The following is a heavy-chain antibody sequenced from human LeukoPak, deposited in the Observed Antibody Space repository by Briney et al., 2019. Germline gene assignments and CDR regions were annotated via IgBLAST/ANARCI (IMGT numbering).Heavy chain of an antibody. J-gene: IGHJ1*01. Sequence: SETLSLTXAVYGGSFSGYYWSSIRQPPGKGLEWLGEINHSGSTNYNPSLKSRVTISVDTSKNQFSLKLSSVTAADTAVYYCASSGYYYARPGHWGQGTLVTVSS. CDR2: INHSGST. D-gene: IGHD3-10*01. CDR1: GGSFSGYY. CDR3: ASSGYYYARPGH. V-gene: IGHV4-34*01.